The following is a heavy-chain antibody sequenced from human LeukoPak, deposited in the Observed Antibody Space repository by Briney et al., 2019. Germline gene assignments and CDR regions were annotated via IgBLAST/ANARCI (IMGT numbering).Heavy chain of an antibody. J-gene: IGHJ4*02. CDR1: GFTFSSYS. Sequence: GGSLRPFCAASGFTFSSYSMNWVRQAPGKGLEWVSYISSSSSTIYYADSVKGRFTISRDNAKKSLYLQMNSLRAEDTAVYYCARAHGDYYDSSGYYWGQGTLVTVSS. D-gene: IGHD3-22*01. CDR2: ISSSSSTI. V-gene: IGHV3-48*01. CDR3: ARAHGDYYDSSGYY.